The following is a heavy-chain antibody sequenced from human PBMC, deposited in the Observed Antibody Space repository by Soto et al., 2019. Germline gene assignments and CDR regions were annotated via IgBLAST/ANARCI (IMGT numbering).Heavy chain of an antibody. J-gene: IGHJ4*02. Sequence: SETLSLTCAVYGGSFSGYYWSWIRQPPGKGLEWIGEINHSGSTNYNPSLKSRVTISVDTSKNQFSLKLSSVTAADTAVYYCARGARIVVVPAAIYYFDYWGRGTLVTVSS. V-gene: IGHV4-34*01. CDR2: INHSGST. CDR3: ARGARIVVVPAAIYYFDY. CDR1: GGSFSGYY. D-gene: IGHD2-2*01.